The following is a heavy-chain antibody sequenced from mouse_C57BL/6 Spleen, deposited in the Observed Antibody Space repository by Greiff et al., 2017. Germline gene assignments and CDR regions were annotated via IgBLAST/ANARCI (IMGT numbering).Heavy chain of an antibody. V-gene: IGHV3-6*01. CDR2: ISYDGSN. CDR3: ARVEYYGSSYDWYFDV. J-gene: IGHJ1*03. Sequence: ESGPGLVKPSQSLSLTCSVTGYSITSGYYWNWIRQFPENKLEWMGYISYDGSNNSNPSLKNRISITRDTSKNQVFLKLNSVTTEDTSTYYCARVEYYGSSYDWYFDVWGTGTTVTVSS. CDR1: GYSITSGYY. D-gene: IGHD1-1*01.